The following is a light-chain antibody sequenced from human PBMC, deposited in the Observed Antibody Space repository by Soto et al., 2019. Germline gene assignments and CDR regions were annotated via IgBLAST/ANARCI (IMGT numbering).Light chain of an antibody. J-gene: IGKJ1*01. CDR3: QQSYSTLWT. CDR2: AAS. V-gene: IGKV1-39*01. CDR1: QSISNW. Sequence: EIQMTQSPSTLPASVGDRVTITCRASQSISNWLAWYQQKPGKAPKLLIYAASSLQSGVPSRFSGSGSGTDFTLTISSLQPEDFATYYCQQSYSTLWTCGQGTKGDIK.